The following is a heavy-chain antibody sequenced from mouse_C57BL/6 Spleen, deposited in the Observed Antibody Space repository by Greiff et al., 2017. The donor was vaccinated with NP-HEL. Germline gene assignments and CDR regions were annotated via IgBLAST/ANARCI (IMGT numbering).Heavy chain of an antibody. V-gene: IGHV5-4*01. CDR1: GFTFSSYA. D-gene: IGHD2-1*01. J-gene: IGHJ3*01. CDR2: ISDGGSYT. Sequence: DVKLVESGGGLVKPGGSLKLSCAASGFTFSSYAMSWVRQTPEKRLEWVATISDGGSYTYYPDNVKGRFTIFRDNAKNNLYLQMSNLKSEDTAMYYCAREGYYGNYAWFAYWGQGTLVTVSA. CDR3: AREGYYGNYAWFAY.